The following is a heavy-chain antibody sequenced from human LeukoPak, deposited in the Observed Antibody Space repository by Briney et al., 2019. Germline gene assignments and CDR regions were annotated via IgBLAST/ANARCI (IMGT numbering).Heavy chain of an antibody. V-gene: IGHV4-4*07. J-gene: IGHJ5*02. Sequence: SETPSLTCTVSGGSISLYYWNWIRQPPGPGLEWIGRIYTTGSTNYKSSLKSRVTMSVDTSKNQFSLNLTSVTPADTAVYYCARGGYSGYDSEAKYSRYYYRFDPCREESHVSDSS. CDR3: ARGGYSGYDSEAKYSRYYYRFDP. CDR2: IYTTGST. D-gene: IGHD5-12*01. CDR1: GGSISLYY.